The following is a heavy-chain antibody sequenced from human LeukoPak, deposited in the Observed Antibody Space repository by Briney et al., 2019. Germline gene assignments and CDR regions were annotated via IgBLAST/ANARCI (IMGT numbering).Heavy chain of an antibody. J-gene: IGHJ5*02. CDR1: GGSISSSSYY. CDR2: IYYSGST. D-gene: IGHD5-12*01. V-gene: IGHV4-39*01. Sequence: KPSETLSLTCTVSGGSISSSSYYWGWIRQPPGKGLEWIGSIYYSGSTYYNPSLKSRVTISVDTSKNQFSLKLSSVTAADTAVYYCARKVGRFGLRSESSWFDPWGQGTLVTVSS. CDR3: ARKVGRFGLRSESSWFDP.